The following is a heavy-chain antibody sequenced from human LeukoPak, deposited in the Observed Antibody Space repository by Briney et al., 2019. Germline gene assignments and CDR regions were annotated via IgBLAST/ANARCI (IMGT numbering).Heavy chain of an antibody. D-gene: IGHD5-18*01. V-gene: IGHV4-30-4*01. CDR1: GGSINSGDYS. CDR3: ARESGYTYGNWYFDV. Sequence: PSQTLSLTCTVSGGSINSGDYSWSWIRQPPGKGPEWLGYIFYRVNTHFKPAPQSRVNLSRDTSKNQFSLNLNSVTAADTAVYYCARESGYTYGNWYFDVWGRGTPVTVSS. J-gene: IGHJ2*01. CDR2: IFYRVNT.